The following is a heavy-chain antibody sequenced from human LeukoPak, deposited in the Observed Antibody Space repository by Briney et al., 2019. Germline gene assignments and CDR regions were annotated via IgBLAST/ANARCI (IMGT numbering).Heavy chain of an antibody. V-gene: IGHV3-23*01. J-gene: IGHJ4*02. Sequence: GGSLRLSCAASGFTFSSYAMSWVRQAPGKGLEWVSTIRSSAGSTYYADSVKGRFTISGDNSKNTLYLQMNSLRAEDTAVYYCAKPHTFSSGWYFDYWGQGTLVTVSS. CDR2: IRSSAGST. D-gene: IGHD6-19*01. CDR1: GFTFSSYA. CDR3: AKPHTFSSGWYFDY.